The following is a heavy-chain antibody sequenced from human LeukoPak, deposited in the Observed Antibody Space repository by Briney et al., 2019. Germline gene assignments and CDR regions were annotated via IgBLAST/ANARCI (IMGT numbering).Heavy chain of an antibody. CDR2: ISSSSSTI. V-gene: IGHV3-48*01. CDR3: AREWAIVALDY. D-gene: IGHD5-12*01. Sequence: GESLKISCAASGFTFSSYSMNWVRQAPGKGLEWVSYISSSSSTIYYADSVKGRFTISRDNAKNSLYLQMNSLRAEDTAVYYCAREWAIVALDYWGQGTLVTVSS. J-gene: IGHJ4*02. CDR1: GFTFSSYS.